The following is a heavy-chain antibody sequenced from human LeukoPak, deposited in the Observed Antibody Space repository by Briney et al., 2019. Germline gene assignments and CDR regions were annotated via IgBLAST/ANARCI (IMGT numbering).Heavy chain of an antibody. D-gene: IGHD4/OR15-4a*01. CDR1: GYTFTGYY. Sequence: ASVKVSCKASGYTFTGYYMHWVRQAPGQGLEWMGWISAYNGSTNYAQKLQGRVTMTTDTSTSTAYMELRSLRSDDTAVYYCARTIAITWFDPWGQGTLVTVSS. CDR3: ARTIAITWFDP. V-gene: IGHV1-18*04. CDR2: ISAYNGST. J-gene: IGHJ5*02.